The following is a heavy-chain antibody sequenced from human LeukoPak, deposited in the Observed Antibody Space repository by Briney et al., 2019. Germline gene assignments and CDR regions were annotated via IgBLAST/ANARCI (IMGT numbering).Heavy chain of an antibody. CDR2: INPLRGIT. V-gene: IGHV1-46*01. D-gene: IGHD6-19*01. CDR3: TRTIGYRPVAGLKEKWFDP. CDR1: GYTFTDYY. J-gene: IGHJ5*02. Sequence: TSVKVSCKASGYTFTDYYVHWVRQAPGLGLEWMGIINPLRGITIYAQKFQGRVTMTSDTSTNTVYMELSSLISEDTAVYYCTRTIGYRPVAGLKEKWFDPWGQGTLVTVSS.